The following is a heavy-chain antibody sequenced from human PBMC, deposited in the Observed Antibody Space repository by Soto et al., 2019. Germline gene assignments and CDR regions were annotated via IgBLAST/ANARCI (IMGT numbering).Heavy chain of an antibody. V-gene: IGHV1-69*13. CDR3: ARGYYDYVWGSYRAFDY. Sequence: SVKVSCKAAGGTFSSYAISWGRQAPGQGLEWMGGIIPIFGTANYAQKFQGRVTITADESTSTAYMELSSLRSEDTAVYYCARGYYDYVWGSYRAFDYWGQGTLVTVSS. CDR2: IIPIFGTA. J-gene: IGHJ4*02. CDR1: GGTFSSYA. D-gene: IGHD3-16*02.